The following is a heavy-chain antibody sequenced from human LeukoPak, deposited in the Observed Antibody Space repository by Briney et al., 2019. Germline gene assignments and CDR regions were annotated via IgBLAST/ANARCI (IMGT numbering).Heavy chain of an antibody. V-gene: IGHV3-23*01. CDR2: ISGNGGGT. CDR1: GFTFSNYA. J-gene: IGHJ4*02. D-gene: IGHD4-17*01. CDR3: ARDRLAATTVPYYFDY. Sequence: TGGSLRLSCAVSGFTFSNYAMGWVHQAPGKGLEWVSSISGNGGGTYYADSVKGRFTISRDRSKNTLYLQMNSLRAEDTAVYYCARDRLAATTVPYYFDYWGQGTLVTVSS.